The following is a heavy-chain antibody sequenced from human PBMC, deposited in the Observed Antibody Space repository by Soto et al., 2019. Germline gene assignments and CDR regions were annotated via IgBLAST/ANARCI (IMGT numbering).Heavy chain of an antibody. J-gene: IGHJ3*02. CDR2: ISYDGSNK. CDR1: GFTFSSYG. Sequence: QVQLVESGGGVVQPGRSLRLSCAASGFTFSSYGMHWVRQAPGKGLEWVAVISYDGSNKYYADSVKGRFTISRDNSKNTLYLQMNSLRAEDTAVYYCANNRPIGGYAHRLGAFDIWGQGTMVTVSS. D-gene: IGHD5-12*01. CDR3: ANNRPIGGYAHRLGAFDI. V-gene: IGHV3-30*18.